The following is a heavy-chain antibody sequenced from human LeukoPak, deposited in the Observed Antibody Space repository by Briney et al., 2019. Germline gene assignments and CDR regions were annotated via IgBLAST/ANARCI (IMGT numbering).Heavy chain of an antibody. CDR2: ISYDGSNK. D-gene: IGHD4-17*01. CDR1: GFTFSSYG. Sequence: PGGSLRLSCAASGFTFSSYGMHWVRQAPGKGLEWVAVISYDGSNKYYADSVKGRFTISRDNAKNTLYLQMNSLRAEDTAVYYCARDRYGDYPSEHYGMDVWGQGTTVTVSS. J-gene: IGHJ6*02. V-gene: IGHV3-30*03. CDR3: ARDRYGDYPSEHYGMDV.